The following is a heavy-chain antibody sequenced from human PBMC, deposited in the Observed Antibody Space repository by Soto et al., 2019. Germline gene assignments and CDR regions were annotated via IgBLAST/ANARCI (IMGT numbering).Heavy chain of an antibody. D-gene: IGHD1-26*01. CDR3: ARDTKSGSYSLDY. V-gene: IGHV3-64*01. J-gene: IGHJ4*02. CDR1: GFTFSSYA. CDR2: ISSNGGST. Sequence: EVQLVESVGGLFQPGGSLRLSCAASGFTFSSYAMHWVRQAPGKGLEYVSAISSNGGSTYYANSVKGRFTISRDNSKNTLYLQMGSLRVEDMAVYYCARDTKSGSYSLDYWGKGTMVTVSS.